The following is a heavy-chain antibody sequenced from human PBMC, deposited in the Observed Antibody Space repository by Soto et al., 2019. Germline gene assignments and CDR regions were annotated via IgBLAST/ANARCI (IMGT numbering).Heavy chain of an antibody. J-gene: IGHJ4*02. Sequence: SETMCVTCGVDGGSFGDYGGTWIRQTPGKGLEWIGEINHSGSTHCNPSLKSRVTISVDTSKNQFSLKLSSVTAADTAVYYCARGSPGIGSSWWIVDYWGRGTLVTVSS. D-gene: IGHD6-13*01. CDR2: INHSGST. V-gene: IGHV4-34*01. CDR3: ARGSPGIGSSWWIVDY. CDR1: GGSFGDYG.